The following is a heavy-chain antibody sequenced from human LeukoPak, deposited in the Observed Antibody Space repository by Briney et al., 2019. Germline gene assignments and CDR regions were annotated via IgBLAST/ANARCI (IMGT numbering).Heavy chain of an antibody. CDR3: ARRRTMFGYFAGEFDY. D-gene: IGHD3-10*02. J-gene: IGHJ4*02. CDR1: GYSISSGYY. CDR2: IYYSGST. V-gene: IGHV4-38-2*01. Sequence: SETLSLTCAVSGYSISSGYYWGWIRQPPGKGLEWIGSIYYSGSTNNNPSLKSRATISVDTSKNQFSLKLSSVTAADTAVYYCARRRTMFGYFAGEFDYWGQGTLVTVSS.